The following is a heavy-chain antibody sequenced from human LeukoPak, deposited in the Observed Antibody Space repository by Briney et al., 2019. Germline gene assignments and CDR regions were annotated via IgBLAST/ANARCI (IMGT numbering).Heavy chain of an antibody. CDR1: GASISGSGYY. J-gene: IGHJ4*02. D-gene: IGHD1-26*01. CDR2: IYYSGST. CDR3: AKSGGYGLIDY. V-gene: IGHV4-39*01. Sequence: SETLSLTCAVSGASISGSGYYWGWIRQPPGKGLEWIGNIYYSGSTYYNASLQSRVTISIDMSKNEFSLRLNSVTAADTAMYYCAKSGGYGLIDYWGQGTLVTVSS.